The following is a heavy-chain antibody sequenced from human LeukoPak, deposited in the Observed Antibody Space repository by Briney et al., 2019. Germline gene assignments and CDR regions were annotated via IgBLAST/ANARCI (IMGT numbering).Heavy chain of an antibody. CDR3: AREASYFDSSGYYYYYYYGLDV. V-gene: IGHV3-30*03. J-gene: IGHJ6*02. Sequence: PGGSLRLSCAASGFTFSSYGMHWVRQAPGKGLEWVAVISYDGSNKYYADSVKGRFTISRDNSKNTLYLQMNSLRAEDTAVYYCAREASYFDSSGYYYYYYYGLDVWGQGTTVTVSS. CDR1: GFTFSSYG. CDR2: ISYDGSNK. D-gene: IGHD3-22*01.